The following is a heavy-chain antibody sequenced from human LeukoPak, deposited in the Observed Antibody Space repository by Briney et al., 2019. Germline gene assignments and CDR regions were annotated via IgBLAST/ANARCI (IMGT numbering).Heavy chain of an antibody. CDR2: IYYSGST. J-gene: IGHJ4*02. D-gene: IGHD3-10*01. Sequence: SETLSLTCTVSGGSISSYYWSWIRQPPRKGLEWIGYIYYSGSTNYNPSLKSRVTISVDTSKNQFSLKLSSVTAADTAVYYCARGVRGVTAYYFDYWGQGTLVTVSS. CDR1: GGSISSYY. CDR3: ARGVRGVTAYYFDY. V-gene: IGHV4-59*01.